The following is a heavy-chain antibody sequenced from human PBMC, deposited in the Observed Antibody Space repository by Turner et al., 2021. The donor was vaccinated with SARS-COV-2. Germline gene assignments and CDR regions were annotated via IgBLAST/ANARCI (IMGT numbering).Heavy chain of an antibody. CDR2: IYYSGST. Sequence: QLQLQESGPGLVKPSETLSLTCTVSGGSISSSSYYWGWIRQPPGKGLEWIGNIYYSGSTYYNPSLKSRVTISVDTSKNQFSLKLSSATATDTAVYYCARRLVVQGTDDYSYYYGMDVWGQGTTVTVSS. J-gene: IGHJ6*02. CDR1: GGSISSSSYY. CDR3: ARRLVVQGTDDYSYYYGMDV. D-gene: IGHD3-22*01. V-gene: IGHV4-39*01.